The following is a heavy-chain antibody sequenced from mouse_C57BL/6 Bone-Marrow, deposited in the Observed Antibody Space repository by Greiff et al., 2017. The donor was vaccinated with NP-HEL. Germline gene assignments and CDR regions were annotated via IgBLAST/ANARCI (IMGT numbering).Heavy chain of an antibody. CDR3: ARGGLYYYGSSAISMDY. J-gene: IGHJ4*01. CDR2: INPNNGGT. V-gene: IGHV1-26*01. Sequence: EVQLQQSGPELVKPGASVKISCKASGYTFTDYYMNWVKQSHGKSLEWIGDINPNNGGTSYNQKFKGKATLTVDKSSSTAYMELRSLTSEDSAVYYCARGGLYYYGSSAISMDYWGQGTSVTVSS. D-gene: IGHD1-1*01. CDR1: GYTFTDYY.